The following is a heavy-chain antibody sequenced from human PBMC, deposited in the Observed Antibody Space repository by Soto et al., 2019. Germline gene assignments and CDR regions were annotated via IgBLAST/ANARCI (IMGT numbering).Heavy chain of an antibody. CDR3: ARELQVIYYFDY. CDR2: INGGNGNT. V-gene: IGHV1-3*01. D-gene: IGHD4-4*01. Sequence: ASVKVSCKASEYTFTSYTMHWVRQAPGQRLEWMGWINGGNGNTKYSQKFQGRFTITRDTSASTAYMELSSLRSDDTAVYYCARELQVIYYFDYWGQGTLVTVSS. CDR1: EYTFTSYT. J-gene: IGHJ4*02.